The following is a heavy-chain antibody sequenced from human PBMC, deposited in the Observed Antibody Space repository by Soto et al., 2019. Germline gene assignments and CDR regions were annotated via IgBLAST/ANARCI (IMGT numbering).Heavy chain of an antibody. CDR3: ARLSGSWQSGFDP. CDR2: IYYSGNT. Sequence: QVQLQESGPGLVKPSQTLSLTCTVSGGSISSDDFYWSWIRQHPGKGLEWIGYIYYSGNTYYNPSLKSRVTILVDTSKNQFSLKVSSVTAADTAVYYCARLSGSWQSGFDPWGQGTLVTVSS. J-gene: IGHJ5*02. D-gene: IGHD6-13*01. V-gene: IGHV4-31*03. CDR1: GGSISSDDFY.